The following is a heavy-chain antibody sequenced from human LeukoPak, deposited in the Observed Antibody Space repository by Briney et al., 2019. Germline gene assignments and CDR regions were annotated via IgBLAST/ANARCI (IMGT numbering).Heavy chain of an antibody. V-gene: IGHV1-24*01. CDR2: FDPEDGET. Sequence: GASVKVSCKVSGYTLTELSMHWVRQAPGKGLEWMGGFDPEDGETIYAQKFQGRVTMTEDTSTDTAYMELSSLRSEDTAVYYCATVDIVAPIPSSFDYWGQGTLVTVSS. D-gene: IGHD5-12*01. CDR1: GYTLTELS. J-gene: IGHJ4*02. CDR3: ATVDIVAPIPSSFDY.